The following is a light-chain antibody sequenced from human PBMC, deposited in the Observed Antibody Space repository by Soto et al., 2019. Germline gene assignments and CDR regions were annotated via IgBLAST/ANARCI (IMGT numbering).Light chain of an antibody. V-gene: IGKV3-20*01. CDR3: QQYGSSPRT. CDR1: QTVSSSN. J-gene: IGKJ4*01. CDR2: GAS. Sequence: EIVLTQSPGTLSLSPGERATLSCRASQTVSSSNLAWYQQKPGQAPRLHINGASSSATGIPDRFRGSGSGTDFTLTISRLEPEDFAVYYCQQYGSSPRTVGGGTKV.